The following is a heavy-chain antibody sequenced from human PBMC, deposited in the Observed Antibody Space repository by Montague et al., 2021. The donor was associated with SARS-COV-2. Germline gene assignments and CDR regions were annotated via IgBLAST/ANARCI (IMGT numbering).Heavy chain of an antibody. J-gene: IGHJ4*02. Sequence: QSGAEVKKPGESLKISCKGSGYRFSSYWIGWVRQMSGKGLEWMGIIYPGDSDTRYSPPFQGQVTISADKSITTAYLQWSSLKASDTAMYYCARRIHGTYYFDHWGQGTLVTVSS. CDR1: GYRFSSYW. CDR2: IYPGDSDT. CDR3: ARRIHGTYYFDH. V-gene: IGHV5-51*01. D-gene: IGHD1-14*01.